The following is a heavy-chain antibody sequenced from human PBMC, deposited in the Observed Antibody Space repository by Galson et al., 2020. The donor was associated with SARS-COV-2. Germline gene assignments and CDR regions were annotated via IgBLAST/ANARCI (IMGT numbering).Heavy chain of an antibody. V-gene: IGHV3-30*18. D-gene: IGHD2-15*01. CDR3: AKDKQGSHSI. CDR1: GFTFSSYG. J-gene: IGHJ3*02. Sequence: GGSLRLSCAASGFTFSSYGMHWVRQAPGKGLEWVAVISYDGSNKYYADSVKGRFTISRDNSKNTLYLQMNSLRAEDTAVYYCAKDKQGSHSIWGQGTMVTVSS. CDR2: ISYDGSNK.